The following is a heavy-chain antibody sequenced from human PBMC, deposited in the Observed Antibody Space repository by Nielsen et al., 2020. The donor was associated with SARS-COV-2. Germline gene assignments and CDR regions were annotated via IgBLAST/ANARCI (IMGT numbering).Heavy chain of an antibody. CDR1: GFTFDDYA. Sequence: GGSLRLSCAASGFTFDDYAMHWVRQAPGKGLERVSGISWNSGSIGYADSVKGRFTISRDNAKNSLYLQMNSLRAEDTALYYCAKGPIAVAGTGSRDFDYWGQGTLVTVSS. CDR3: AKGPIAVAGTGSRDFDY. J-gene: IGHJ4*02. V-gene: IGHV3-9*01. D-gene: IGHD6-19*01. CDR2: ISWNSGSI.